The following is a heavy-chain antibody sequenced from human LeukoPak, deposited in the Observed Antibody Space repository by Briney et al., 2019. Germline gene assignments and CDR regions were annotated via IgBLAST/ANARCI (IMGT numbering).Heavy chain of an antibody. D-gene: IGHD4-23*01. Sequence: PGGSLRLSCAASGFTFYDYAMHWVRQAPGKGLEWVSGISWNSGSIGYADSVKGRFTISRDNAKNSLYLQMNSLRAEDTALYYCAKADYGGNYNYFDYWGQGTLVTVSS. CDR2: ISWNSGSI. CDR1: GFTFYDYA. J-gene: IGHJ4*02. V-gene: IGHV3-9*01. CDR3: AKADYGGNYNYFDY.